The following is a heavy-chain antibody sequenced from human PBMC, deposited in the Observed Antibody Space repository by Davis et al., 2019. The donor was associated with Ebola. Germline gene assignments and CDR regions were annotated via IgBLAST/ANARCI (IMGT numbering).Heavy chain of an antibody. J-gene: IGHJ4*02. Sequence: SETLSLTCTVSGASVSNGAYYWTWIRQPPGKGLECVGYVYYSGSTHYNPSLKNRLSISVDTSKNHFSLRLNSVTAADTAVYYCARARVWTGDLPYYFDYWGQGTLVIVSS. D-gene: IGHD3/OR15-3a*01. CDR1: GASVSNGAYY. CDR3: ARARVWTGDLPYYFDY. V-gene: IGHV4-61*03. CDR2: VYYSGST.